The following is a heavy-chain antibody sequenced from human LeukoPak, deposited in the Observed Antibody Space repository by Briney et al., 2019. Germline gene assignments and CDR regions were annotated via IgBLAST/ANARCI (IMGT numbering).Heavy chain of an antibody. V-gene: IGHV3-23*01. CDR3: ARPGRYSSSPFDD. Sequence: GGSLRLSCAASGFTFSSYAMSWVRQAPGKGLEWVSAISGSGGSTYYADSVKGRFTISRDNSKNTLYLQMNSLRAEDTAVYYCARPGRYSSSPFDDWGQGTLVTVSS. D-gene: IGHD6-13*01. CDR2: ISGSGGST. J-gene: IGHJ4*02. CDR1: GFTFSSYA.